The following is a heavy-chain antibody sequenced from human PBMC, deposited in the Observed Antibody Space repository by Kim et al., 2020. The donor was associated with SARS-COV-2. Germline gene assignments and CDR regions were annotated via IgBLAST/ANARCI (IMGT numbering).Heavy chain of an antibody. CDR3: TNLLGIKYYYYGMDV. V-gene: IGHV3-15*01. Sequence: PVKGRFTNSRDDSKNTLYLQMNSLKTEDTAVYYCTNLLGIKYYYYGMDVWGQGTTVTVSS. J-gene: IGHJ6*02. D-gene: IGHD7-27*01.